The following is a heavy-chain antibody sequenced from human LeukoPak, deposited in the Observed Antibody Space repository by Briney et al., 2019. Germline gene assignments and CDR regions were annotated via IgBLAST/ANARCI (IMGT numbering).Heavy chain of an antibody. Sequence: GGSLRLSCAASGFTFSSYAMSWVRQAPGKGLEWVSAISGSGGSTYYADSVKGRFTISRDNAKNTLYLQMNSLRAEDTAVYYCARGLVAGTGIYYYYYYGMDVWGQGTTVTVSS. D-gene: IGHD6-19*01. J-gene: IGHJ6*02. CDR3: ARGLVAGTGIYYYYYYGMDV. V-gene: IGHV3-23*01. CDR1: GFTFSSYA. CDR2: ISGSGGST.